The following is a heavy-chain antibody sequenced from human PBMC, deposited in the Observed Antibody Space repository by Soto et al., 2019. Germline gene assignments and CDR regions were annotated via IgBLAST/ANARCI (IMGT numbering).Heavy chain of an antibody. CDR2: VSIGGST. V-gene: IGHV3-23*01. CDR3: AKRRGAGGHFDY. D-gene: IGHD2-15*01. Sequence: GGSLSLSCSASGFTFSSYAMGWVRQGPWKGLEWVAVVSIGGSTHYADSVRGRFTISRDNSKNTLSLQMNSLTAEDTAVYFCAKRRGAGGHFDYWGQGALVTVSS. CDR1: GFTFSSYA. J-gene: IGHJ4*02.